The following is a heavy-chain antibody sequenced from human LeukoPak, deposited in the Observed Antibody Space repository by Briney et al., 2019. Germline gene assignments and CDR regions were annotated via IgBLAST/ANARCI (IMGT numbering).Heavy chain of an antibody. V-gene: IGHV3-30*03. D-gene: IGHD6-13*01. CDR2: ISYDGSNK. Sequence: GGSLRLSCAASGFTVSSNYMSWVRQAPGKGLEWVAVISYDGSNKYYADSVKGRFTISRDNSKNTLYLQMNSLRAEDTAVYYCAAPGTHYYGMDVWGQGTTVTVSS. CDR3: AAPGTHYYGMDV. CDR1: GFTVSSNY. J-gene: IGHJ6*02.